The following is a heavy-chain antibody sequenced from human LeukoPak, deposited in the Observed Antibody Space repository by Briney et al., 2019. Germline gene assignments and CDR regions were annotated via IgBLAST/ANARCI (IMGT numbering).Heavy chain of an antibody. CDR3: AKDSSGYYLPAGFDY. Sequence: GGSLRLSCAASGFTFSSYGMHWVRQAPGKGLEWVAVISYDGSNKYYADSVKGQFTISRDNSKNTLYLQMNSLRAEDTAVYYCAKDSSGYYLPAGFDYWGQGTLVTVSS. V-gene: IGHV3-30*18. D-gene: IGHD3-22*01. J-gene: IGHJ4*02. CDR2: ISYDGSNK. CDR1: GFTFSSYG.